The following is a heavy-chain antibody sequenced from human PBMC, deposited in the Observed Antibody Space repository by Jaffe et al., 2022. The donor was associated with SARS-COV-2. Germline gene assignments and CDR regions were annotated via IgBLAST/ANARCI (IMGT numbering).Heavy chain of an antibody. CDR3: ARDWVGDYDREYYYYGMDV. J-gene: IGHJ6*02. CDR2: IYSSGST. V-gene: IGHV4-61*02. Sequence: QVQLQESGPGLVKPSQTLSLTCTVSGGSISSASHYWSWIRQPAGKGLEWIGRIYSSGSTSYNPSLKSRVIISVDTSKNQFSLNLSSVTAADTAVYYCARDWVGDYDREYYYYGMDVWGQGTTVTVSS. CDR1: GGSISSASHY. D-gene: IGHD4-17*01.